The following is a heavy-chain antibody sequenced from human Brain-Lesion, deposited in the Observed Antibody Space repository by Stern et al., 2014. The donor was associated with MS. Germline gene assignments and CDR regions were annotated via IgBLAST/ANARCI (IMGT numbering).Heavy chain of an antibody. CDR3: ARGRVVPGFQYYATDV. D-gene: IGHD2-2*01. CDR1: GGSISSGGYY. V-gene: IGHV4-61*02. J-gene: IGHJ6*02. Sequence: VQLVESGPGLVKPSQTLSLSCTVSGGSISSGGYYWSWIRQPAGKGLEWIGRIFNSGSTSYNPSLKSRVTLSIETSKTQFSRRLNSMTAADTAVYYCARGRVVPGFQYYATDVWGQGTTVIVAS. CDR2: IFNSGST.